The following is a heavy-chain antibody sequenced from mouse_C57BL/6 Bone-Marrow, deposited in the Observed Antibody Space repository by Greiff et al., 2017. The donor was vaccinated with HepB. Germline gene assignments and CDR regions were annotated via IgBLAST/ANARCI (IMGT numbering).Heavy chain of an antibody. V-gene: IGHV1-54*01. CDR2: INPGSGGT. J-gene: IGHJ3*01. D-gene: IGHD2-4*01. Sequence: QVQLQQSGAELVRPGTSVKVSCKASGYAFTNYLIEWVKQRPGQGLEWIGVINPGSGGTNYNEKFKGKATLTADKSSSTAYMQLSSLTSEDSAVYFCAREDYDGAYWGQGTLVTVSA. CDR1: GYAFTNYL. CDR3: AREDYDGAY.